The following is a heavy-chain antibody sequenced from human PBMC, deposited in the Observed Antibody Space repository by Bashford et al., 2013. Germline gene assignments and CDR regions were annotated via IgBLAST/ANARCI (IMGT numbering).Heavy chain of an antibody. Sequence: SETLSLTCTVSGGSISTYYWNWIRQPPGKGLEWIGYIYSGGSANYNPSLKSRVTMSVDTSKNQFSLNLTSVTAADTAVYYCARERSSGGSRDFDYWGQGTLVTVSS. V-gene: IGHV4-59*12. D-gene: IGHD2-15*01. CDR2: IYSGGSA. J-gene: IGHJ4*02. CDR1: GGSISTYY. CDR3: ARERSSGGSRDFDY.